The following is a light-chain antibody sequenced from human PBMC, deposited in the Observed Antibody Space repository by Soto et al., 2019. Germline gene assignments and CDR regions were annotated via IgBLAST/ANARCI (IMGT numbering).Light chain of an antibody. CDR1: SSDVGGYNY. Sequence: QSALTQPASVSGSPGQSITISCTGTSSDVGGYNYVSWYQQHPGKAPKLIIYDVSNRPSGVSNRFSGSKSGNTASLTISGLQAEDGADYYCSSYTSSRLYVFGTGTKLTVL. CDR3: SSYTSSRLYV. J-gene: IGLJ1*01. V-gene: IGLV2-14*01. CDR2: DVS.